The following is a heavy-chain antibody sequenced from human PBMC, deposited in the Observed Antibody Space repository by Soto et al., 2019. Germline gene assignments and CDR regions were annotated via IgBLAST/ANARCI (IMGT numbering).Heavy chain of an antibody. CDR1: GFTFSSYS. Sequence: EVQLVESGGGLVQPGGSLRLSCAASGFTFSSYSMNWVRQAPGKGLEWVSYISSSSSTIYYADSVKGRFTISRENAKNSLDLQMNSLRDEDTAMYYRAREGGSLNWFDPWGQGTLVTVSS. V-gene: IGHV3-48*02. J-gene: IGHJ5*02. CDR3: AREGGSLNWFDP. D-gene: IGHD1-26*01. CDR2: ISSSSSTI.